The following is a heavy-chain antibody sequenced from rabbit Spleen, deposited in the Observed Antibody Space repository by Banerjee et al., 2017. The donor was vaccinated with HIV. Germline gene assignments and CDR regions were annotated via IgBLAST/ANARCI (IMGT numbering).Heavy chain of an antibody. D-gene: IGHD6-1*01. V-gene: IGHV1S7*01. Sequence: QELVESGGGLVQPGGSLKLSCKASRFDFSTYSMSWVRQAPGKGLEWIGYIVPIFGVTYYANWVNVRFTISSHNAQNTLYLQLNSLTAADTATYFCVREAGYGGYGDANLWGQGTLVTVS. CDR1: RFDFSTYS. J-gene: IGHJ4*01. CDR2: IVPIFGVT. CDR3: VREAGYGGYGDANL.